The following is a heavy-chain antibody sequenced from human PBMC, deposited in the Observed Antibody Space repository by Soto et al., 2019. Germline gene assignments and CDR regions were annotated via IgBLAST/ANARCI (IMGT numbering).Heavy chain of an antibody. V-gene: IGHV4-34*01. J-gene: IGHJ6*02. CDR2: ITHGGGT. CDR1: GGSFSDSY. CDR3: ATVGLQDSYHNHLEV. D-gene: IGHD1-1*01. Sequence: PSETLSLTCAVHGGSFSDSYWTWIRQSPGKGLEWLGEITHGGGTKYNPSLNSRVVISVDTSKNQFSLKLNSVTVADTAVYYCATVGLQDSYHNHLEVWGQGTPVTVSS.